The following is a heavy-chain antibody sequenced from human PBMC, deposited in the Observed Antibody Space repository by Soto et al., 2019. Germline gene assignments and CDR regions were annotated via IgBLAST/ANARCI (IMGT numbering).Heavy chain of an antibody. CDR2: IYYSGST. J-gene: IGHJ4*02. D-gene: IGHD4-17*01. CDR1: GGSISSYY. CDR3: ARRYGDCFDY. V-gene: IGHV4-59*08. Sequence: SETLSLTCTVSGGSISSYYWSWIRQPPGKGLEWIGYIYYSGSTNYNPSLKSRVTISVDTSKNQFSLKLSSVTAADTAVYYCARRYGDCFDYWGQGPWSPSPQ.